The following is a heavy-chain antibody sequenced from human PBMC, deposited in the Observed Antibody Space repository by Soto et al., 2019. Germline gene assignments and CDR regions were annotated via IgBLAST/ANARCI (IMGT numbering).Heavy chain of an antibody. CDR3: VRMNADSYQFYYAMDV. V-gene: IGHV2-26*01. J-gene: IGHJ6*02. D-gene: IGHD4-17*01. Sequence: SGPTLVNPTETLTLTCTVSGFSLSTGRMGVSWIRQPPGKALEWLAHIFSDNERSYSTSMQGRLTISKDPSGSQVVLSMTNLDPVDTGIYYCVRMNADSYQFYYAMDVWGQGTTVTVSS. CDR1: GFSLSTGRMG. CDR2: IFSDNER.